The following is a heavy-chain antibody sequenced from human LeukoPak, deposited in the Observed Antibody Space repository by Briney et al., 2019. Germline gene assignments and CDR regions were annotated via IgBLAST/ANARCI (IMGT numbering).Heavy chain of an antibody. V-gene: IGHV3-7*01. CDR3: EADPGDS. D-gene: IGHD6-19*01. CDR1: GFTFSSYW. CDR2: IKQDGSEK. Sequence: GGSLRLSCAASGFTFSSYWMSWVRLAPGKGLGWVANIKQDGSEKYYVDSVKGRFTISRDNAKNSLYLQMNSLRGDDTAVYYCEADPGDSWGQGTLVTVSS. J-gene: IGHJ4*02.